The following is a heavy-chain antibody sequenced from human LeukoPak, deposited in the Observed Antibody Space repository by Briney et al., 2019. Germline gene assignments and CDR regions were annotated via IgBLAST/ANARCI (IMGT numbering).Heavy chain of an antibody. D-gene: IGHD1-26*01. Sequence: SETLSLTCTVSGGSINSYYWNWIRQPPGKGLEWIGYIYYSGSTNYNLSFKSRVTISVDTSKNQFSLKLRSVTAADTAVYYCARGVGPTTAQSTFDYWGQGALVTVSS. CDR3: ARGVGPTTAQSTFDY. V-gene: IGHV4-59*08. J-gene: IGHJ4*02. CDR1: GGSINSYY. CDR2: IYYSGST.